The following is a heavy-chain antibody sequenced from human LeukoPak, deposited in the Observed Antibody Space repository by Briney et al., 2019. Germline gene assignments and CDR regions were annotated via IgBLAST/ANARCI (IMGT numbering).Heavy chain of an antibody. V-gene: IGHV3-64D*06. J-gene: IGHJ4*02. Sequence: PGGCLRLSRSASVYTFSIYAMHCVRQAPGKGLEYVSAISRNGGSTYYADSVKGRFTISRDNSKNTLYLQMSSLRAEDTAVYYCVKVRRYSGYDWGQGTLVTVSS. CDR3: VKVRRYSGYD. CDR2: ISRNGGST. CDR1: VYTFSIYA. D-gene: IGHD5-12*01.